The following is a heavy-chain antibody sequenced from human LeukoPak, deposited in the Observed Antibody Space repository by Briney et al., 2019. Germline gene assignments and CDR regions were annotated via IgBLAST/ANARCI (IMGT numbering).Heavy chain of an antibody. CDR3: AKGRGDLRFLEWFDY. CDR1: GFTFSSYG. D-gene: IGHD3-3*01. Sequence: GGTLRLSCAASGFTFSSYGMSWVRQAPGKGLEWVSAISGSGGSTYYADSVKGRFTISRDNSKNTLYLQMNSLRAEDTAVYYCAKGRGDLRFLEWFDYWGQGTLVIVSS. V-gene: IGHV3-23*01. CDR2: ISGSGGST. J-gene: IGHJ4*02.